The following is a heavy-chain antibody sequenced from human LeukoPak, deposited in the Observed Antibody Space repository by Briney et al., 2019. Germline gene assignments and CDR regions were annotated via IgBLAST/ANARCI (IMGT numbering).Heavy chain of an antibody. Sequence: SETLSLTCAVYGASFSGYYWSWIRQPPGKGLEWIGEINHSGSTNYNPSLKSRVTISVDTSKNQFSLELTSVTAADTAVYYCASGKMTISRKWIVVPGPIDYWGQGTLVTVSS. J-gene: IGHJ4*02. D-gene: IGHD3-22*01. CDR2: INHSGST. V-gene: IGHV4-34*01. CDR3: ASGKMTISRKWIVVPGPIDY. CDR1: GASFSGYY.